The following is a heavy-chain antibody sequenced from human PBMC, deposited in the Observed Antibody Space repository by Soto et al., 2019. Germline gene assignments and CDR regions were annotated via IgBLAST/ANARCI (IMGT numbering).Heavy chain of an antibody. CDR2: ISGDTATT. CDR3: AKPLQQWLLQGSGVDV. CDR1: GFSFSEYS. J-gene: IGHJ6*02. D-gene: IGHD6-19*01. V-gene: IGHV3-23*01. Sequence: GGSRRLSCAASGFSFSEYSMTWVRQAPGRGLQWVSAISGDTATTHYADSVKGRFTISSDNSRDTLYLQMNRLRVEDTAIYYCAKPLQQWLLQGSGVDVWGQGTTVTVSS.